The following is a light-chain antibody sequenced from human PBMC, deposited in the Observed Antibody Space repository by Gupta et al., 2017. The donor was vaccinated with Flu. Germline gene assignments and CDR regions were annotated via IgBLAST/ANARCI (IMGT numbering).Light chain of an antibody. CDR1: SSDVGGYNY. CDR2: DVS. CDR3: CSYAGSYTYVV. Sequence: QSALTQPRSVSGSPGQSVTISCPGTSSDVGGYNYVSWYQQHPGKAPKLMIYDVSKRPSGVPDRFSGPKSGNTASLTISGLQAEDEADYYCCSYAGSYTYVVFGGGTKLTVL. V-gene: IGLV2-11*01. J-gene: IGLJ2*01.